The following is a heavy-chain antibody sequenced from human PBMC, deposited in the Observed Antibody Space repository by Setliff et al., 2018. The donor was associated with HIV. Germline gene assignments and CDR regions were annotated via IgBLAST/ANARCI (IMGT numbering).Heavy chain of an antibody. V-gene: IGHV2-5*01. J-gene: IGHJ3*02. D-gene: IGHD3-10*01. CDR2: IYWNDDK. Sequence: SGPTLVNPTQTLTLTCTFSGFSLSTHGVAVGWIRQPPGKALEWLALIYWNDDKRYRPSLESRLTIPKDISKNQVVLTMTNMDPVEPAIYYCAPSVGSGSYYNPYAFDIWGQGTMVTVSS. CDR1: GFSLSTHGVA. CDR3: APSVGSGSYYNPYAFDI.